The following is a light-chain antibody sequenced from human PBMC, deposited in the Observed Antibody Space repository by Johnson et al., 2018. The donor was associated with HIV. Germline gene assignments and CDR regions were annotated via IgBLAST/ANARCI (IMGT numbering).Light chain of an antibody. J-gene: IGLJ1*01. CDR2: ENN. Sequence: HSVLTQPPSVSAPPGQKVIISCSGSSSNIGKNYVSWYQQVPGTAPKLLIYENNKRPSGIPDRFSGSKSGTSATLGITGLQTGDEADYYCGTWDSSLGAHYVFGSGTEVTVL. V-gene: IGLV1-51*02. CDR3: GTWDSSLGAHYV. CDR1: SSNIGKNY.